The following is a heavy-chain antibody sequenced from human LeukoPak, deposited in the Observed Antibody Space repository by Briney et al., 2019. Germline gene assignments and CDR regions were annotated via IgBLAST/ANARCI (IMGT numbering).Heavy chain of an antibody. V-gene: IGHV3-15*01. CDR1: GFTFSNAW. Sequence: GGSLRLSCAASGFTFSNAWMSWDRQAPGKGLEWVGRIKSKTDGGTTDYAAPVKGRFTISRDDSKNTLYLQMNSLKTEDTAVYYCTTSYYDYVWGSYRYQKYYFDYWGQGTLVTVSS. CDR2: IKSKTDGGTT. CDR3: TTSYYDYVWGSYRYQKYYFDY. D-gene: IGHD3-16*02. J-gene: IGHJ4*02.